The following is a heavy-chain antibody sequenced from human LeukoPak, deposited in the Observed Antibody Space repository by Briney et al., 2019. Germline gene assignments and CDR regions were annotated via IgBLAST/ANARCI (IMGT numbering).Heavy chain of an antibody. CDR2: ISRSGTTI. CDR3: ARESATGTTLDC. Sequence: GGSLRLSCAASGFTFNNYEINWVRQAPGKGLEWVSYISRSGTTIYYADSVKGRFTISRDNAKNSLYLQMNSLRAEDTAVYHCARESATGTTLDCWGQGTLVTVSS. CDR1: GFTFNNYE. V-gene: IGHV3-48*03. D-gene: IGHD1-1*01. J-gene: IGHJ4*02.